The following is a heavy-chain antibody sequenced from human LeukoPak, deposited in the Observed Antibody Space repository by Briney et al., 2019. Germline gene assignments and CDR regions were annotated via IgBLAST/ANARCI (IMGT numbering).Heavy chain of an antibody. CDR1: GFIFSVYR. CDR3: AGEKYSGSYYDY. V-gene: IGHV3-48*01. Sequence: GGSLRLSCAASGFIFSVYRMNWVRQSPGKGLEWLSYISSGSSIIYYADSVKGRFTVSRDDAKNSLFLQLNSLRVEDTAVYYCAGEKYSGSYYDYWGHGTLVTVSS. CDR2: ISSGSSII. J-gene: IGHJ4*03. D-gene: IGHD5-12*01.